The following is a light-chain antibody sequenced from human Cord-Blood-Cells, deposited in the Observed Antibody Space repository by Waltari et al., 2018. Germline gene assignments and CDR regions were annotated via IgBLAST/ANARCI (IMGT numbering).Light chain of an antibody. J-gene: IGLJ2*01. Sequence: QSVLTQPPSASGTPGQRVTISCSGSSSNIGSNYVYWYQQLPGTAPKPLIYRNNQRRSGVPYRFSCSESGTSASLAISGLRSEDEADYYCAAWDDSLSGVVFGGGTKLTVL. CDR3: AAWDDSLSGVV. CDR1: SSNIGSNY. V-gene: IGLV1-47*01. CDR2: RNN.